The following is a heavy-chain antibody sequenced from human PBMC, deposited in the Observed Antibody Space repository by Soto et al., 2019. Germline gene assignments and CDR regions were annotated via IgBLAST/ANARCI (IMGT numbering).Heavy chain of an antibody. J-gene: IGHJ4*02. Sequence: PGGSLRLSCAASGFTFSSYGMHWVRQAPGKGLEWVAVISYDGSNKYYADSVKGRFTISRDNSKNTLCLQMNSLRAEDTAVYYCAKGSGYSYGYVDYWGQGTLVTVSS. CDR1: GFTFSSYG. CDR3: AKGSGYSYGYVDY. V-gene: IGHV3-30*18. D-gene: IGHD5-18*01. CDR2: ISYDGSNK.